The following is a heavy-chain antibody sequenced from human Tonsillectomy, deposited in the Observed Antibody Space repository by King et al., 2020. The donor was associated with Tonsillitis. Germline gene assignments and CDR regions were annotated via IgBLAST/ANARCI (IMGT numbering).Heavy chain of an antibody. CDR1: GYSFTNYW. CDR2: IYPGDSDT. CDR3: ARQPGDLRNFDS. J-gene: IGHJ4*02. Sequence: VQLVESGAEVKKPGESLKISCKGSGYSFTNYWIGWVRQMPGKGLEWMGIIYPGDSDTRYSPSFQGQATISADNSISTAYLQWSSLKASDTGIYYCARQPGDLRNFDSWGQGALVSVSS. V-gene: IGHV5-51*01.